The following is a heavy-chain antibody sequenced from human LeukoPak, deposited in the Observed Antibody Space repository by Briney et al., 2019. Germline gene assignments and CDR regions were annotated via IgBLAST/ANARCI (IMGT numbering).Heavy chain of an antibody. J-gene: IGHJ4*02. Sequence: GGSLRLPCAASGFIFSNYAVSWVRQAPGKGLEWVSGISESGGGTYYADSVKGRFTISRDNSKNTLYLQMNSLRAEDTAVYYCAKGTMDGGQYYYDSNGGQGTLVTVSS. D-gene: IGHD3-22*01. V-gene: IGHV3-23*01. CDR2: ISESGGGT. CDR3: AKGTMDGGQYYYDSN. CDR1: GFIFSNYA.